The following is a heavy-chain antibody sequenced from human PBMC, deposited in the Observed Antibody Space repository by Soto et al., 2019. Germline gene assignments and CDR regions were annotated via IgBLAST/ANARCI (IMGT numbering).Heavy chain of an antibody. CDR2: LDPSDSFT. V-gene: IGHV5-10-1*01. Sequence: GESLKISCKGSGYTFTNYWISWVRQTPGKGLEWLGRLDPSDSFTSHSPAFQGHVTISSDKSISTTYLQWNILKASDTAMYYCERQTAAVTHAFDLWGQGTMVTVSS. D-gene: IGHD4-17*01. CDR1: GYTFTNYW. CDR3: ERQTAAVTHAFDL. J-gene: IGHJ3*01.